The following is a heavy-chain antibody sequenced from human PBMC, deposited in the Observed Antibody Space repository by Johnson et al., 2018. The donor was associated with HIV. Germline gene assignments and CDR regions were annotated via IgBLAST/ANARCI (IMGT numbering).Heavy chain of an antibody. J-gene: IGHJ3*02. D-gene: IGHD3-10*01. Sequence: QVQLVESGGAVVQPGGSLRLSCAASGFTFSGYGMHWVRQAPGKGLEWVAFIRYDGSNKYYVDSVKGRFTISRDNSKNTFYLQMNSLRGDDTAVYYCAKDPTDFGADWAFDIWGQGTMVTVSS. CDR3: AKDPTDFGADWAFDI. V-gene: IGHV3-30*02. CDR2: IRYDGSNK. CDR1: GFTFSGYG.